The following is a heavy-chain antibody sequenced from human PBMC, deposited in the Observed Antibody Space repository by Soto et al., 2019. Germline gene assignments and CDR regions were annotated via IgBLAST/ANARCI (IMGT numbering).Heavy chain of an antibody. CDR1: GYTFTGYY. V-gene: IGHV1-2*02. J-gene: IGHJ4*02. CDR3: AREFGNSAIYYGSGSYFLY. CDR2: INPNSGGT. Sequence: VASVKVSCKASGYTFTGYYMHWVRQAPGQGLEWMGWINPNSGGTNYAQKFQGRVTMTRDTSISTAYMELSRLRSDDTAVYYCAREFGNSAIYYGSGSYFLYWGQGTLVTVSS. D-gene: IGHD3-10*01.